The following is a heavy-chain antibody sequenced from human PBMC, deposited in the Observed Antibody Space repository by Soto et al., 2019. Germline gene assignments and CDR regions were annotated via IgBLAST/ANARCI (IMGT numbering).Heavy chain of an antibody. CDR1: GYTFTGYY. CDR3: ARDGVWASGDAFDI. D-gene: IGHD2-8*01. CDR2: INPNSGGT. J-gene: IGHJ3*02. Sequence: ASVKVSCKASGYTFTGYYMHWVRQAPGQGLEWMGWINPNSGGTNYAQKFQGWATMTRDTSISTAYMELSRLRSDDTAVYYCARDGVWASGDAFDIWGQGTMVTVSS. V-gene: IGHV1-2*04.